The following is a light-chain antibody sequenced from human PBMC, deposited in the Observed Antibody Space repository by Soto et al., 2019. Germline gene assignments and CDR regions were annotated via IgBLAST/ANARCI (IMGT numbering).Light chain of an antibody. CDR3: QQDGSSIT. V-gene: IGKV3-20*01. CDR1: QSVSSNH. CDR2: GGS. Sequence: DIGLTQSLGTVSLYPGERATLSCRASQSVSSNHLAWYQQKPGQAPRLLIYGGSSRATGIPVRFSGSGSETDFTLTITRLEPEDFAVYCCQQDGSSITFGQGTRLEI. J-gene: IGKJ5*01.